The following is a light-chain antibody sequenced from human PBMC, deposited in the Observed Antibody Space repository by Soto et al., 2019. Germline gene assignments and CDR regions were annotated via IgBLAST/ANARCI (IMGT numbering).Light chain of an antibody. CDR1: QSVASNY. Sequence: ELVLTQYPGTLSLSPGERATLSCRASQSVASNYLAWYQQKPGQSPRLLMYGASSRATGVPDRFSGSGSGTVCTLPRTSLQPDDFATYYCIHDYSSPLSLGGGTRLDIK. CDR3: IHDYSSPLS. V-gene: IGKV3-20*01. J-gene: IGKJ4*01. CDR2: GAS.